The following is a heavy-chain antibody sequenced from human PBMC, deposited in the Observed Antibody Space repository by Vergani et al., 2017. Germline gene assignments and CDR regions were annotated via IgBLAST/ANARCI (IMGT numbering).Heavy chain of an antibody. CDR1: GFTFSSYG. V-gene: IGHV3-33*06. J-gene: IGHJ4*02. CDR3: AKVRDFWSGYYDFDY. Sequence: VQLVESGGGLVQPGGSLRLSCAASGFTFSSYGMHWVRQAPGKGLEWVAVIWYDGSNKYYADSVKGRFTISRDNSKNTLYLQMNSLRAEDTAVYYCAKVRDFWSGYYDFDYWGQGTLVTVSS. CDR2: IWYDGSNK. D-gene: IGHD3-3*01.